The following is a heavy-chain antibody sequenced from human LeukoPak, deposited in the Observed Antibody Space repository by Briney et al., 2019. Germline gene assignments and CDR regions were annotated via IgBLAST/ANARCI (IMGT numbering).Heavy chain of an antibody. D-gene: IGHD5-18*01. CDR1: GGSISSGGYY. J-gene: IGHJ4*02. CDR2: IYYSGST. V-gene: IGHV4-31*03. CDR3: ARRGYSYGYFDY. Sequence: TLSLTCTVSGGSISSGGYYWSRIRQHPGKGLEWIEYIYYSGSTYYTPSLKSRVTISVDTSKNQFSLKLSSVTAADTAVYYWARRGYSYGYFDYWGQGTLVTVSS.